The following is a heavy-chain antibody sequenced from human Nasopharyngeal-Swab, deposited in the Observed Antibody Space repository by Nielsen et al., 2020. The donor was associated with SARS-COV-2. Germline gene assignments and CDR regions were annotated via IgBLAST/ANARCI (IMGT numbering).Heavy chain of an antibody. J-gene: IGHJ4*02. V-gene: IGHV1-69*13. CDR3: ARTVATGPYYFDY. CDR2: IIPIFGTA. CDR1: GGTFSSYA. D-gene: IGHD5-12*01. Sequence: SVKVSCKASGGTFSSYAISWVRQAPGQGLEWMGGIIPIFGTANYAQKFQGRVTITADESTSTAYMELSSLRSEDMAVYYCARTVATGPYYFDYWGQGTLVTVSS.